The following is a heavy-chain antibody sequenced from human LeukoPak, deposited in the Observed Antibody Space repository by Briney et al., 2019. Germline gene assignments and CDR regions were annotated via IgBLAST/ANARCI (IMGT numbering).Heavy chain of an antibody. D-gene: IGHD1-26*01. CDR1: GFTFSSYS. Sequence: PGGSLRLSCAASGFTFSSYSMNWVRQAPGEGLEWVSSISSSSSYIYYADSVKGRFTISRDNAKNSLYLQMNSLRAEDTAVYYCARGEDVNDAFDIWGQGTMVTVSS. J-gene: IGHJ3*02. CDR3: ARGEDVNDAFDI. V-gene: IGHV3-21*01. CDR2: ISSSSSYI.